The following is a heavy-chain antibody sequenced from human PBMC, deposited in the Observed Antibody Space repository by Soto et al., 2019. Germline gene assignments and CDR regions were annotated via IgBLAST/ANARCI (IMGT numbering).Heavy chain of an antibody. J-gene: IGHJ4*02. Sequence: SETLSLTCTVSGGSIISYYWSWIRQPAGKGLEWIGRIYGSGSTNYSPSLKSRVTMLQDTSKNQFSLKLTSVTAADTAVYYCAREVITPVAGKYYFDYWGQGTLVTVSS. CDR3: AREVITPVAGKYYFDY. D-gene: IGHD3-22*01. CDR1: GGSIISYY. V-gene: IGHV4-4*07. CDR2: IYGSGST.